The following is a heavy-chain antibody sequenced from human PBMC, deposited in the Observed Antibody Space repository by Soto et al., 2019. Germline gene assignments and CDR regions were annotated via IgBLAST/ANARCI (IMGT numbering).Heavy chain of an antibody. V-gene: IGHV1-18*01. D-gene: IGHD3-22*01. CDR3: ARDLSSGCWFDP. CDR2: ISAYNGNT. Sequence: QVQLGQSGAEVKKPGASVKVSFKAYGYTFTCYGISWVRQAHGRGLEWMGWISAYNGNTKYAQKLQGRVTMTTDTSTSTAYMELRSLRSDDTAVYYCARDLSSGCWFDPWGQGTLVTVSS. J-gene: IGHJ5*02. CDR1: GYTFTCYG.